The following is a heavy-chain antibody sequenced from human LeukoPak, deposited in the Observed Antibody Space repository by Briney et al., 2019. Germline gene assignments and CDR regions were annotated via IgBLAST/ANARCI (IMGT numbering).Heavy chain of an antibody. CDR2: INHSGSP. D-gene: IGHD3-3*01. CDR1: FSDYY. J-gene: IGHJ4*02. V-gene: IGHV4-34*01. Sequence: FSDYYMDWLRQPPGKGLEWIGEINHSGSPNNNPSLKSRVSISFDTSKNQFSLKLTSVTAADTAVYYCGSRRTAMFGVIKGPIDYWGQGTLVTVSS. CDR3: GSRRTAMFGVIKGPIDY.